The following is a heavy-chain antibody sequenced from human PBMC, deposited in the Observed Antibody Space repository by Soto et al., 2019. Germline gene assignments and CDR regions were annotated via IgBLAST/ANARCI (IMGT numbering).Heavy chain of an antibody. D-gene: IGHD3-10*01. CDR3: ARDAGPFDY. J-gene: IGHJ4*02. Sequence: ASVKVSCKASGYTFTRYYIHWVRQAPGQGLEWMGIINPSVGDTGHAQKFQGRVTMTRDTSTSTAYMELSSLRSEDTAVYYCARDAGPFDYWGQGTLVTVSS. V-gene: IGHV1-46*01. CDR2: INPSVGDT. CDR1: GYTFTRYY.